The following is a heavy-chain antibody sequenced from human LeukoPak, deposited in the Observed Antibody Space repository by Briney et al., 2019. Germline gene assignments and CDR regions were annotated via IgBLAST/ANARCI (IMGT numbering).Heavy chain of an antibody. CDR3: AKAYYGGNSGFDY. CDR1: GFTFSSYS. Sequence: GGSLRLSCAASGFTFSSYSMNWVRQAPGKGLEWVSAISGSGGSTYYADSVKGRFTISRDNSKNTLYLQMNSLRAEDTAVYYCAKAYYGGNSGFDYWGQGTLVTVSS. V-gene: IGHV3-23*01. D-gene: IGHD4-23*01. J-gene: IGHJ4*02. CDR2: ISGSGGST.